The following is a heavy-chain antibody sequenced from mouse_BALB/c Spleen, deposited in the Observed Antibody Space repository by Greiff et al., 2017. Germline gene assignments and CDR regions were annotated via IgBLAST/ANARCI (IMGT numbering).Heavy chain of an antibody. V-gene: IGHV2-9*02. CDR2: IWAGGST. CDR3: ARDYYYGSPHPFFAY. J-gene: IGHJ3*01. CDR1: GFSLTSYG. D-gene: IGHD1-1*01. Sequence: QVQLKESGPGLVAPSQSLSITCTVSGFSLTSYGVHWVRQPPGKGLEWLGVIWAGGSTNYNSALMSRLSISKDNSKSQVFLKMNSLQTDDTAMYYCARDYYYGSPHPFFAYWGQGTLVTVSA.